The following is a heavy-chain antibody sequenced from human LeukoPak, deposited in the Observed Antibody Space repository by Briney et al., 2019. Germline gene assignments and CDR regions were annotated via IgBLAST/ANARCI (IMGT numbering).Heavy chain of an antibody. CDR1: GYTFTGYY. Sequence: ASVKVSCKASGYTFTGYYMHWVRQAPGQGLEWMGWINPNSGGTNYAQKFQGWVTMTRDTSISTAYMELSRLGSDDTAVYYCARGTHYYDSSGDWFDPWGQGTLVTVSS. CDR2: INPNSGGT. J-gene: IGHJ5*02. CDR3: ARGTHYYDSSGDWFDP. V-gene: IGHV1-2*04. D-gene: IGHD3-22*01.